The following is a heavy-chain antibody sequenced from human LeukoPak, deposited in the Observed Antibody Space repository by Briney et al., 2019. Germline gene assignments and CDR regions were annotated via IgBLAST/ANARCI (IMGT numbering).Heavy chain of an antibody. CDR3: ASRRASSWYEGFDY. D-gene: IGHD6-13*01. Sequence: GGSLRLTCAASDASGLTFSSYAMNWVRQAPGKGLEWVSAISGSGGSTYYADSVKGRFTISGDNSKNTLYLQMNSLRAEDTAVYYCASRRASSWYEGFDYWGQGTPVTVSS. J-gene: IGHJ4*02. CDR1: DASGLTFSSYA. V-gene: IGHV3-23*01. CDR2: ISGSGGST.